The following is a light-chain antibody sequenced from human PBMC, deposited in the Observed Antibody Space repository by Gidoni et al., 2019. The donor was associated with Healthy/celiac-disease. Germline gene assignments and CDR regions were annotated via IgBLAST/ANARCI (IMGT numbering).Light chain of an antibody. CDR1: NTGSKR. V-gene: IGLV3-21*03. J-gene: IGLJ2*01. Sequence: SSVLTQPPSVSVAPGKTARITCGGNNTGSKRVHWYQQKQVQAPVLVVYDVSDRTSGIPGRFSGSNSGNTATLTNSRVEAGDEADYYCQVWDSSSDHPGVFGGGTKLTVL. CDR3: QVWDSSSDHPGV. CDR2: DVS.